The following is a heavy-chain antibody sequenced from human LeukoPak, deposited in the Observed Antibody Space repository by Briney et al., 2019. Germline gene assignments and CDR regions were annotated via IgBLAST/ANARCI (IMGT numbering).Heavy chain of an antibody. CDR2: IYYSGST. Sequence: GSLRLSCAASGFTFFNYWMSWVRQPPGKGLEWIGSIYYSGSTYYNPSLKSRVTISVDTSKNQFSLKLSSVTAADTAVYYCARVAKGKLGVDYWGQGTLVTVSS. CDR3: ARVAKGKLGVDY. CDR1: GFTFFNYW. V-gene: IGHV4-4*02. J-gene: IGHJ4*02. D-gene: IGHD1-7*01.